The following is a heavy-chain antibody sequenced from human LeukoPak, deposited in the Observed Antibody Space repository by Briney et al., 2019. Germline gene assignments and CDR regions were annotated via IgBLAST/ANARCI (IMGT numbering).Heavy chain of an antibody. Sequence: PGGSLGLSCAASGFTFSIHGMSWVRQAPGKGLEWVSFISASDGSTNYADSVKGRFTMSRDTSKNTLYLQMNSLRDDDTATYYCAKGRGSTSIYEYWGQGTLVTVSS. V-gene: IGHV3-23*01. CDR3: AKGRGSTSIYEY. CDR2: ISASDGST. CDR1: GFTFSIHG. D-gene: IGHD2-2*01. J-gene: IGHJ4*02.